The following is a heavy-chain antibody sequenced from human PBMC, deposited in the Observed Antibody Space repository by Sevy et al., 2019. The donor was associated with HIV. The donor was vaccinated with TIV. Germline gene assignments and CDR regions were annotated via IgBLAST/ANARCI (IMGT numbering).Heavy chain of an antibody. CDR2: LCNCNSYL. CDR1: GITFSSYN. Sequence: GSLKTSCSGSGITFSSYNINWVRQGPGKGLEWGSSLCNCNSYLYYADSVKGRLTISRDNAKNSLYLQMNSLRAEDTAVYYCARGRCSSTSCPVPNWFDPWGQGTLVTVSS. V-gene: IGHV3-21*01. D-gene: IGHD2-2*01. J-gene: IGHJ5*02. CDR3: ARGRCSSTSCPVPNWFDP.